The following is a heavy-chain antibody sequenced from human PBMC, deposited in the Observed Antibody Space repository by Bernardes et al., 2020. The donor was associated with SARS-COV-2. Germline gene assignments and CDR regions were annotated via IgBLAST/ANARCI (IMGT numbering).Heavy chain of an antibody. V-gene: IGHV6-1*01. D-gene: IGHD6-19*01. Sequence: TLSLTCAISGDSVSSNSAAWNWIRQSPSRGLEWLGRTYYRSKWYNDYAVSVKSRITINPDTSKNHFSLQLNSVTPEDTAVYYCAREAGWGAFTSGWYAVFDIWGQGTMVTVSS. CDR1: GDSVSSNSAA. CDR3: AREAGWGAFTSGWYAVFDI. CDR2: TYYRSKWYN. J-gene: IGHJ3*02.